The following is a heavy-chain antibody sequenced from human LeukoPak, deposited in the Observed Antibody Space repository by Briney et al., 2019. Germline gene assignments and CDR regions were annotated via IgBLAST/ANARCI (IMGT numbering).Heavy chain of an antibody. CDR1: GYTFTSYY. V-gene: IGHV1-46*01. Sequence: PRASVKVSCKASGYTFTSYYMHCGRQAPRQGLEWMGIINPSGGSTNTAQKFQGRVTMTRDMSTSTVYMELSSLRSEDTAVYYCARDGVAGVYYFDYWGQGTLVTVSS. D-gene: IGHD6-19*01. CDR3: ARDGVAGVYYFDY. CDR2: INPSGGST. J-gene: IGHJ4*02.